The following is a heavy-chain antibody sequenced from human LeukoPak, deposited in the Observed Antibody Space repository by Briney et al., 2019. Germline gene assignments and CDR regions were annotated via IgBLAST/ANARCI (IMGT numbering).Heavy chain of an antibody. CDR2: TYYRSKWYN. CDR3: ARGCRYYYDSSGYYPHYDY. Sequence: SQTLSLTCAISGDSVSSNSAAWNWIRQSPSRGLEWLGRTYYRSKWYNDYAVSVKSRITINPDTSKNQFSLQLNSVTPEDTAVYYCARGCRYYYDSSGYYPHYDYWGQGTLVTVSS. D-gene: IGHD3-22*01. J-gene: IGHJ4*02. V-gene: IGHV6-1*01. CDR1: GDSVSSNSAA.